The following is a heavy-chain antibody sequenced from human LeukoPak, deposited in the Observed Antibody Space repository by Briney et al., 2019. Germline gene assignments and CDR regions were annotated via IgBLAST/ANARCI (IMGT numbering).Heavy chain of an antibody. CDR1: GGSINSGDYY. CDR3: ARDAYYTDTSGYLGGFDI. V-gene: IGHV4-61*08. Sequence: SETLSLTCTVSGGSINSGDYYWNWIRQPPGKGLEWIGYIYYSGSTNYNPSLKSRVTISVDTSKNQFSLKLSSVTAADTAVYFCARDAYYTDTSGYLGGFDIWGQGTMVTVSS. J-gene: IGHJ3*02. D-gene: IGHD3-22*01. CDR2: IYYSGST.